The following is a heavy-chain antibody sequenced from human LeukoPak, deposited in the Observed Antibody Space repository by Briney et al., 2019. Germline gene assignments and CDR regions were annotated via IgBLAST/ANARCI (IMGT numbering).Heavy chain of an antibody. Sequence: GGSLRLSCAASGFTFSSYWMHWVRHAPGKGLVWVSRISDDGSSTNYADSVKGRFTISRDNTKNTLYLQMSCLRAEDTAVYYCARPASTSSATYYRYGMDVWGQGATVTVSS. CDR1: GFTFSSYW. D-gene: IGHD2-2*01. CDR2: ISDDGSST. J-gene: IGHJ6*02. V-gene: IGHV3-74*01. CDR3: ARPASTSSATYYRYGMDV.